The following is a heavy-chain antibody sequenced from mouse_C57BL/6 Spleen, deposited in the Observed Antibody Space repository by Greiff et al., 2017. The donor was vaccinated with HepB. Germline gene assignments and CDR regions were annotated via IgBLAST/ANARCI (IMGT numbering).Heavy chain of an antibody. Sequence: VQLQQSGAELVKAGASVKMSCKASGYTFTSYWMHWVKQRLGQGLEWFAETNPTNGRTYYNEKFKSKATLTVDKSSSTAYMLLSGPTFEDSAVYYWARMKKIVATYFDYWGQGTTLIVSS. CDR2: TNPTNGRT. V-gene: IGHV1S81*02. D-gene: IGHD1-1*01. CDR1: GYTFTSYW. CDR3: ARMKKIVATYFDY. J-gene: IGHJ2*01.